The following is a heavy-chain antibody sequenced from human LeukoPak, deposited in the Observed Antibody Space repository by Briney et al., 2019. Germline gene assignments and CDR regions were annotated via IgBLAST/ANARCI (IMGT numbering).Heavy chain of an antibody. CDR2: TYYRSKWYN. CDR3: ASLGGYDSSGYRNY. V-gene: IGHV6-1*01. J-gene: IGHJ4*02. D-gene: IGHD3-22*01. Sequence: SQTLSLTCAISGDTVSSNSAAWNWIRQSPSRGLEWLGRTYYRSKWYNEYAVSVKSRITINPDTSKNQFSLQLNSVTPEDTAVYYCASLGGYDSSGYRNYWGQGTLVTVSS. CDR1: GDTVSSNSAA.